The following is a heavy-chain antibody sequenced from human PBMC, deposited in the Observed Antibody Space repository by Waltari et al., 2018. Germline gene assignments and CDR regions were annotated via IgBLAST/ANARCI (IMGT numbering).Heavy chain of an antibody. V-gene: IGHV3-21*01. CDR2: ISSSSSYI. CDR3: ARGLPRYYMDV. D-gene: IGHD4-17*01. J-gene: IGHJ6*03. Sequence: EVQLVESGGGLVKPGGSLRLSCSASGFTFGSYSMNWVRQAPGKGLEWVSSISSSSSYIYYADSVKGRFTISRDNAKNSLYLQMNSLRAEDTAVYYCARGLPRYYMDVWGKGTTVTVSS. CDR1: GFTFGSYS.